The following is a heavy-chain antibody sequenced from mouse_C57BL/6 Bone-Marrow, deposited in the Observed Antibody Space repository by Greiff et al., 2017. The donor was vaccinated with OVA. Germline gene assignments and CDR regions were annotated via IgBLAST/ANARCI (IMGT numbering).Heavy chain of an antibody. J-gene: IGHJ4*01. CDR3: TRSPGGFFYAMDY. V-gene: IGHV1-15*01. CDR2: IDPETGGT. Sequence: QVQLQQSGAELVRPGASVTLSCKASGYTFTDYEMHWVKQTPVHGLEWIGAIDPETGGTAYNQKFKGKAILTADKSSSTAYMELRSLTSEDSAVYYCTRSPGGFFYAMDYWGQGTSVTVSS. CDR1: GYTFTDYE.